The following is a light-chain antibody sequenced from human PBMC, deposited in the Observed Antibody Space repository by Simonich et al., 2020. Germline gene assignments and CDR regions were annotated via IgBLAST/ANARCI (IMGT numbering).Light chain of an antibody. CDR1: SRDVGSYNL. CDR2: EGS. Sequence: QSALTQPASVYGSPGQSITIPCTGTSRDVGSYNLVSWYQQHPGKAPKLMIYEGSKRPSGVSNRFSGSKSGNTASLTISGLQAEDEADYYCCSYAGTVVFGGGTKLTVL. CDR3: CSYAGTVV. J-gene: IGLJ2*01. V-gene: IGLV2-23*01.